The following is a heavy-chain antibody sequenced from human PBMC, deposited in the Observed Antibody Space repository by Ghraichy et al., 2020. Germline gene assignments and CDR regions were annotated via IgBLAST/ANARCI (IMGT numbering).Heavy chain of an antibody. Sequence: GGSLRLSCAASGFTFSSYDMHWVRQATGKGLEWVSAIGTAGDTYYPGSVKGRFTISRENAKNSLYLQMNSLRAGDTAVYYCARAGSHYDFWSGYWFGAFDIWGQGTMVTVSS. CDR3: ARAGSHYDFWSGYWFGAFDI. V-gene: IGHV3-13*01. D-gene: IGHD3-3*01. J-gene: IGHJ3*02. CDR1: GFTFSSYD. CDR2: IGTAGDT.